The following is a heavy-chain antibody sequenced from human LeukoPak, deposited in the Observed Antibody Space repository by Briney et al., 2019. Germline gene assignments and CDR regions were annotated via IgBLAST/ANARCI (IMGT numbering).Heavy chain of an antibody. V-gene: IGHV3-53*01. J-gene: IGHJ4*02. Sequence: GGSLRLSCAASGFTVSSYYMNWVRQAPGKGLEWVSVIYTGGSTYYADSVKGRFTISRDTSKNTLYLQMNSLRAEDTAVYYCARGPPLRWGGFDYWGQGTLVTVSS. CDR2: IYTGGST. D-gene: IGHD4-23*01. CDR3: ARGPPLRWGGFDY. CDR1: GFTVSSYY.